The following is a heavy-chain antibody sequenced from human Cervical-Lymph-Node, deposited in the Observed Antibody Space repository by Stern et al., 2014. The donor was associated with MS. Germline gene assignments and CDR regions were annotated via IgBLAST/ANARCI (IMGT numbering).Heavy chain of an antibody. V-gene: IGHV3-33*01. CDR2: IWYDGTNK. CDR1: GFTFTSYA. CDR3: AREVYDSNGVFDY. D-gene: IGHD3-22*01. Sequence: VQLVESGGGVVQPGRSLRLSCAASGFTFTSYAMHWVRQAPGKGLEWVAVIWYDGTNKYYADSVKGRFTISRDNSKNTLHLQMNSLRAEDTAVYYCAREVYDSNGVFDYWGQGTLGTVSS. J-gene: IGHJ4*02.